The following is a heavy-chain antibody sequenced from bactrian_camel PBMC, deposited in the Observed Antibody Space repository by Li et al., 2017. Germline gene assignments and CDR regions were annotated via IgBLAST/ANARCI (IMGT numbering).Heavy chain of an antibody. Sequence: DVQLVESGGGLVQPGESLRLSCVASGITFSRHDMSWVRQAPGKEVEWVAGITSLPSLFRAASYADSVKGRFTISQDNAENTVYLQMNSLKPEDTAMYYCAAGGTFLFPVGVGNCYGSNNGKHYWGQGTQVTVS. J-gene: IGHJ4*01. CDR1: GITFSRHD. CDR3: AAGGTFLFPVGVGNCYGSNNGKHY. V-gene: IGHV3S40*01. CDR2: ITSLPSLFRAA. D-gene: IGHD2*01.